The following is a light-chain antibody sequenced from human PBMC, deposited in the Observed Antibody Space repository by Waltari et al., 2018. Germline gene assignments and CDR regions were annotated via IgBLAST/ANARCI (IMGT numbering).Light chain of an antibody. CDR3: SSYTNSGNVV. CDR2: EVS. CDR1: SRDIVRYNS. J-gene: IGLJ2*01. V-gene: IGLV2-14*01. Sequence: QSALTQPASVSGSPGQALTISSTGTSRDIVRYNSVSWYQQHPGNAPRLVISEVSNRPSGVSNRFSGSKSGNTASLTISGLQAEDGAHYYCSSYTNSGNVVFGGGTKLTVL.